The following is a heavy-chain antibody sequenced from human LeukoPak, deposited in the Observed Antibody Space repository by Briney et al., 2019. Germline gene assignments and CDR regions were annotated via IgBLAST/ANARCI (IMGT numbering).Heavy chain of an antibody. CDR3: ARAVTVVTAIHD. D-gene: IGHD2-21*02. CDR2: IYSGGGT. V-gene: IGHV3-53*01. Sequence: PGGSLRLSCAAYGFTVSSNYMTWVRQAPGKGLEWVSDIYSGGGTYYADSVKGRFTISRDNSKNTLYLQMNSLGAEDTAVYYCARAVTVVTAIHDWVQGTLVTVCS. CDR1: GFTVSSNY. J-gene: IGHJ4*02.